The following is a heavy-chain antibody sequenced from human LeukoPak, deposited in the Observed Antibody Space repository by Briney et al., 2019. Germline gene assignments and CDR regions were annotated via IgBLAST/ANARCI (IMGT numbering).Heavy chain of an antibody. Sequence: SVKVSCKASGGTFSSYAISWVRQAPGQGLEWMGRIIPILGIANYAQKFQGRVTITADKSTSTAYMELSSLRSEDTAVYYCSVVTPYYFYYYAMDVWGQGTTVTVSS. CDR2: IIPILGIA. CDR1: GGTFSSYA. V-gene: IGHV1-69*04. CDR3: SVVTPYYFYYYAMDV. J-gene: IGHJ6*02. D-gene: IGHD4-23*01.